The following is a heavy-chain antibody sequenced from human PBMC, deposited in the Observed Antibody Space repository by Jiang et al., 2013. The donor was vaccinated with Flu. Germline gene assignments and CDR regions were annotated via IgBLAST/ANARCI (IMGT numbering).Heavy chain of an antibody. Sequence: QTLSLTCAISGDTVSSHSAAWNWIRQSPSRGLEWLGRTYYRSKWYNDYAVSVKSRITINPDTSKNQLSLQLNSVTPEDTAVYYCARVGIEYYYDSSGYLGYFDSWGQGTLVTVSS. CDR2: TYYRSKWYN. D-gene: IGHD3-22*01. V-gene: IGHV6-1*01. J-gene: IGHJ4*02. CDR3: ARVGIEYYYDSSGYLGYFDS. CDR1: GDTVSSHSAA.